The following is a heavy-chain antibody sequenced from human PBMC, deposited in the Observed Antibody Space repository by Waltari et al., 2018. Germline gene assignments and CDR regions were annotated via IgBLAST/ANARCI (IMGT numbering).Heavy chain of an antibody. CDR2: IIPIFGTA. CDR3: ARIWVQGLSLRYGMDV. CDR1: GGTFSSYA. Sequence: QVQLVQSGAEVKKPGSSVKVSCKASGGTFSSYAISWVRQAPGQGLEWMGGIIPIFGTANYAQKFQGRVTMTTDTSTSTAYMELRSLRSDDTAVYYCARIWVQGLSLRYGMDVWGQGTTVTVSS. V-gene: IGHV1-69*05. J-gene: IGHJ6*02. D-gene: IGHD3-10*01.